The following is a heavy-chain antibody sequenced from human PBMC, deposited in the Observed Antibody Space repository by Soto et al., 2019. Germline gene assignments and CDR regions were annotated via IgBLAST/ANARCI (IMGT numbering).Heavy chain of an antibody. CDR1: GYTFSSYG. V-gene: IGHV1-18*01. CDR2: ISTSKGNT. CDR3: ATRSPAFDY. Sequence: QVQLVQSGPEVKKPGASVKVSCKTSGYTFSSYGISWVRQAPGQGLEWMGWISTSKGNTNYAQKFQGRVTMTTDTSTSTGYMELRSLRSHDTAVYYCATRSPAFDYWGQGTLVTVSS. J-gene: IGHJ4*02.